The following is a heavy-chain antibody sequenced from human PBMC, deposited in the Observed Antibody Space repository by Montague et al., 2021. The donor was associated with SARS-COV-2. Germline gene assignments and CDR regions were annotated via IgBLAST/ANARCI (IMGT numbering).Heavy chain of an antibody. CDR3: TKGGQDCDSSSCYFD. CDR2: ISGGRT. V-gene: IGHV3-23*01. D-gene: IGHD2-2*01. CDR1: GFTFTNYA. Sequence: SLRLSCAASGFTFTNYAMSWVRRAPGRGLEWVSVISGGRTHYADSAKGRFTISRDNSKSTLYLQMNSLRAEDTAVYYCTKGGQDCDSSSCYFDWGQGTLVTVSS. J-gene: IGHJ4*02.